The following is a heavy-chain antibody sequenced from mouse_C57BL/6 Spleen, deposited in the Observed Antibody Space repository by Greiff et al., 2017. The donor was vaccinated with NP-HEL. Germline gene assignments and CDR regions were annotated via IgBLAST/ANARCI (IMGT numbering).Heavy chain of an antibody. CDR1: GYTFTSYW. D-gene: IGHD2-1*01. Sequence: VQLQQPGAELVMPGASVKLSCKASGYTFTSYWMHWVKQRPGQGLEWIGEFDPSDSYTNYNQKFKGKSTLTVDKSSSTAYMQLSSLTSEDSAVYYCARSYGNYAYYWGKGTTLTVSS. CDR2: FDPSDSYT. J-gene: IGHJ2*01. CDR3: ARSYGNYAYY. V-gene: IGHV1-69*01.